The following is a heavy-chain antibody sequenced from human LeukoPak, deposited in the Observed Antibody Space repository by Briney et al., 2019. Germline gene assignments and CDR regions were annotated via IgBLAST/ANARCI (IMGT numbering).Heavy chain of an antibody. D-gene: IGHD6-13*01. CDR1: GFTFSSYS. V-gene: IGHV3-21*01. Sequence: GGSLRLSCAASGFTFSSYSMNWVRQAPGKGLEWVSSISSSSSYIYYADTVKGRFTISRDNAKNSLYLQMNSLRAEDTAVYYCARAFHSAEAGGDYWGQGTLVTVSS. CDR2: ISSSSSYI. J-gene: IGHJ4*02. CDR3: ARAFHSAEAGGDY.